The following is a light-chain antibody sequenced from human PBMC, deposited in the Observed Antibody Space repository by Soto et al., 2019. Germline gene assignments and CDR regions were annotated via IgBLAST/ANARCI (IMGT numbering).Light chain of an antibody. J-gene: IGLJ2*01. V-gene: IGLV2-14*01. CDR1: NSDVGGYNY. Sequence: QSALTQPASVSGSPGQSITISCTGTNSDVGGYNYVSWYQQHPGKAPKLMIYDVSNRPSGVSNRFSGSKSGNTASLTISGLQAEDEADYYCSSHSSSTTHVVFGGGTKLTVL. CDR3: SSHSSSTTHVV. CDR2: DVS.